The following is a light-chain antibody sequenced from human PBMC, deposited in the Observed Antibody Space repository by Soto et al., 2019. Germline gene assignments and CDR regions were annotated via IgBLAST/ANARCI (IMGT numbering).Light chain of an antibody. CDR3: QQYNSYSST. Sequence: DIQMTQSPSTLSASVGDRVTITCRASQSISSWLAWYQQKPGKAPKLLIYKASSLESGDPSRFSGSGSGTEFTLTISSLQPDDFATYYCQQYNSYSSTFGQGNKVEIK. V-gene: IGKV1-5*03. CDR2: KAS. J-gene: IGKJ1*01. CDR1: QSISSW.